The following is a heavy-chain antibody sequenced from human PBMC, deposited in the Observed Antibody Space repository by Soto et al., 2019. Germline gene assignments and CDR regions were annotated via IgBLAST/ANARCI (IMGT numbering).Heavy chain of an antibody. J-gene: IGHJ5*02. Sequence: GALRLSCAASGFTFSSYAMSWVRQAPGKGLEWVSAISGSGGSTYYADSVKGRFTISRDNSKNTLYLQMNCLRAEDTAVYYCAKTLGDFWSGINWFDPWGQGTLVTVS. CDR3: AKTLGDFWSGINWFDP. V-gene: IGHV3-23*01. CDR1: GFTFSSYA. CDR2: ISGSGGST. D-gene: IGHD3-3*01.